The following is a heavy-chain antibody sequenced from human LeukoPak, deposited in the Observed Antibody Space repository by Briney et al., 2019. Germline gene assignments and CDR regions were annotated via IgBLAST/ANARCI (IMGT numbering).Heavy chain of an antibody. CDR3: GRDTGDSSGYYSFDY. V-gene: IGHV1-2*02. Sequence: ASVKVSRKASGYTLTGYYMHWVRQAPGQGLEWMGWINPNSGGKNYAQKFQDRDTNTRDTPSRTAYMAVSRRRSRDPAVYYCGRDTGDSSGYYSFDYWGQGTLVTVSS. CDR1: GYTLTGYY. D-gene: IGHD3-22*01. J-gene: IGHJ4*02. CDR2: INPNSGGK.